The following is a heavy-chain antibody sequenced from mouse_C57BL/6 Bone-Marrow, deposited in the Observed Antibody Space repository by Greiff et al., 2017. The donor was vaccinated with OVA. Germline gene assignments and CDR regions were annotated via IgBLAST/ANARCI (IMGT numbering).Heavy chain of an antibody. V-gene: IGHV5-6*01. D-gene: IGHD1-1*01. J-gene: IGHJ3*01. Sequence: EVKLMESGGDLVKPGGSLKLSCAASGFTFSSYGMSWVRQTPDKRLEWVATISSGGSYTYYPDSVKGRFTISRDNAKNTLYLQMSSLKSEDTAMYYCARHIFITTDGLAYWGQGTLVTVSA. CDR2: ISSGGSYT. CDR3: ARHIFITTDGLAY. CDR1: GFTFSSYG.